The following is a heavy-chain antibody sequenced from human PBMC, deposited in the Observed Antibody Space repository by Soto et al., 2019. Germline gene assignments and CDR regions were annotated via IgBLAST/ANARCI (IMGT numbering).Heavy chain of an antibody. CDR2: ISYDGSNK. CDR1: GFTFSSYG. Sequence: QVQLVESGGGVVQPGRSLRLSCAASGFTFSSYGMHWARQAPGKGLEWVAVISYDGSNKYYADSVKGRFTISRDNSKNTLYLQMNSLRAEDTAVYYCAKAMIVTTPYYFDYWGQGTLVTVSS. J-gene: IGHJ4*02. D-gene: IGHD3-22*01. V-gene: IGHV3-30*18. CDR3: AKAMIVTTPYYFDY.